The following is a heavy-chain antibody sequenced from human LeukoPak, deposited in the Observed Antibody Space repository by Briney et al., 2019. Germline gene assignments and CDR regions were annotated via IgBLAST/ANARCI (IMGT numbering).Heavy chain of an antibody. V-gene: IGHV4-4*07. CDR2: IYTSGST. J-gene: IGHJ6*02. CDR3: AKRLATVLGGVNYFYHGMDV. CDR1: GGSISSYY. Sequence: SETLSLTCTVSGGSISSYYWSWIRQPAGKGLEWIGRIYTSGSTNYNPSLKSRVTMSVDTSKNQFSLKLSSVTAADTAVYYCAKRLATVLGGVNYFYHGMDVWGQGTSVTVSS. D-gene: IGHD3-3*01.